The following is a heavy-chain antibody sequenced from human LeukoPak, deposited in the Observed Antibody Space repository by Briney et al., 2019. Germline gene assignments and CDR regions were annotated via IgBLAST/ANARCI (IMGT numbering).Heavy chain of an antibody. D-gene: IGHD2-2*01. CDR1: GFTFSSYA. CDR2: ISYDGSNK. Sequence: GGSLRLSCAASGFTFSSYAMHWVRQAPGKGLEWVAVISYDGSNKYYADSVKGRFTISRDNSKNTLYLQMNSLRAEDTAVYYCARDRGGIVVVPAAANWFDPWGQGTLVIVSS. CDR3: ARDRGGIVVVPAAANWFDP. V-gene: IGHV3-30*01. J-gene: IGHJ5*02.